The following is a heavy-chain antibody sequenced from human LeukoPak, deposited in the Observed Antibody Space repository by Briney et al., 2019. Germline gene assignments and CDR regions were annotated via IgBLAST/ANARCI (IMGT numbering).Heavy chain of an antibody. CDR2: IYYSGST. Sequence: SETLSLTCTVSGGSISSYYWSWIRQPPGKGLEWIGYIYYSGSTNYNPSLRSRVTISVDTSKNQFSLKLSSVTAADTAVYYCARDYYGDFYFDFWGQGTLVTVSS. CDR3: ARDYYGDFYFDF. CDR1: GGSISSYY. D-gene: IGHD4-17*01. V-gene: IGHV4-59*01. J-gene: IGHJ4*02.